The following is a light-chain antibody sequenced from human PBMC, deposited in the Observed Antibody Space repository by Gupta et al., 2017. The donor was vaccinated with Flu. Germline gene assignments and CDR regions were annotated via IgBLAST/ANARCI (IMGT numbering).Light chain of an antibody. CDR3: QQSYNMPRT. V-gene: IGKV1-39*01. CDR1: ETIDKY. Sequence: DIQMTQSPSSLSASVGDTVTITCRASETIDKYLNWYQQKPGKAPKLLIYATSTLHIGVPARLSGSCSVTYFALTITNLQPEDFATYYCQQSYNMPRTSGQGTKVEIK. J-gene: IGKJ1*01. CDR2: ATS.